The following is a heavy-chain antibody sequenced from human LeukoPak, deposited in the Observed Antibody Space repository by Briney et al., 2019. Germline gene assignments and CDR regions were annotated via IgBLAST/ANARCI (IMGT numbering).Heavy chain of an antibody. D-gene: IGHD3-10*01. CDR2: ISGGGTET. Sequence: PGGSLRLSCAASGFSFSYYAMSWVRQAPGKGLEWVSAISGGGTETYYADSVKGRVTISRDNSKNTLSLQMNSLRAEDTAVYYCAKGLYHYYGSGSYTLEYWGQGTQVTVSS. V-gene: IGHV3-23*01. J-gene: IGHJ4*02. CDR1: GFSFSYYA. CDR3: AKGLYHYYGSGSYTLEY.